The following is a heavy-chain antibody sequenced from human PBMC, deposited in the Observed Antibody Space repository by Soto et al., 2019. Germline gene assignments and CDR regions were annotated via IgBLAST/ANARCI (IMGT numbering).Heavy chain of an antibody. J-gene: IGHJ6*02. V-gene: IGHV5-10-1*01. CDR2: IDPSDSYT. CDR1: GYSFTSYW. D-gene: IGHD2-2*01. Sequence: GESLKISCKGSGYSFTSYWISWVRQMPGKGLEWMGRIDPSDSYTNYSPSFQGHVTISADKSISTAYLQWSSLKASDTAMCYCARRAIVVVPAATRGPYYYGMDVWGQGTTVTVSS. CDR3: ARRAIVVVPAATRGPYYYGMDV.